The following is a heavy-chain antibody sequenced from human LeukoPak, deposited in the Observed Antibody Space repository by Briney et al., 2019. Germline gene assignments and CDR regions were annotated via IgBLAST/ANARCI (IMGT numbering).Heavy chain of an antibody. V-gene: IGHV4-4*07. Sequence: PSETLSLTCTVSGGSISSYYWSWIRQPPGKGLEWIGRIYTSGSTNYNPSLKSRVTMSVDTSKNQFSLKLSSVTAADTAVYYCARGGVVVPALFDPWGQGTLVTVSS. D-gene: IGHD2-2*01. CDR2: IYTSGST. J-gene: IGHJ5*02. CDR3: ARGGVVVPALFDP. CDR1: GGSISSYY.